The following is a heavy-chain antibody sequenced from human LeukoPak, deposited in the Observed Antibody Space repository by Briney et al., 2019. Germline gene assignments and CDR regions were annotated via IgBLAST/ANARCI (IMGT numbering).Heavy chain of an antibody. J-gene: IGHJ4*02. CDR2: IIPILGIA. CDR1: GGTFSSYA. D-gene: IGHD3-22*01. Sequence: ASVKVSYKASGGTFSSYAISWVRQAPGQGLEWMGRIIPILGIANYAQKFQGRVTMTRDTSTSTVYMELSSLRSEDTAVYYCAREGYDSSGLGDWGQGTLVTVSS. CDR3: AREGYDSSGLGD. V-gene: IGHV1-69*04.